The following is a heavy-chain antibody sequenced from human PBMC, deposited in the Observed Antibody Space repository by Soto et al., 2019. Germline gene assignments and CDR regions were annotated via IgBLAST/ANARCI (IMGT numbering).Heavy chain of an antibody. J-gene: IGHJ4*02. CDR2: INHSGST. D-gene: IGHD1-26*01. V-gene: IGHV4-34*01. CDR1: GGSFSGYY. Sequence: SETLSLTCAVYGGSFSGYYWSWIRQPPGKGLEWIGEINHSGSTNYNPSLKSRVTISVDTSKNQFSLKLNSVTAADTAVYYCAKAGSYSGSSGRVDYWGQGILVTVSS. CDR3: AKAGSYSGSSGRVDY.